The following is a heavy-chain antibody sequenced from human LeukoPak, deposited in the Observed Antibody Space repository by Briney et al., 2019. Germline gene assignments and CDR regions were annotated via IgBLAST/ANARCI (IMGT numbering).Heavy chain of an antibody. J-gene: IGHJ4*02. V-gene: IGHV3-23*01. CDR1: GFTFSIYA. Sequence: PGGSLRLSCAASGFTFSIYAMSWVRQAPGKGLEWVSSISGSTGSTYYADSVKGRFTISRDNSKNTLYLQMNSLRAEDTAVYYCAKDIGATINYCEYWGQGTLVTVSS. D-gene: IGHD5-12*01. CDR2: ISGSTGST. CDR3: AKDIGATINYCEY.